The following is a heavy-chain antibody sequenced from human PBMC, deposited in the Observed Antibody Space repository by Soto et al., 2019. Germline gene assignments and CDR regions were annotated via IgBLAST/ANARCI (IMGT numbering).Heavy chain of an antibody. CDR1: GDSISSGGYY. J-gene: IGHJ4*02. Sequence: SETLSLTCTVSGDSISSGGYYWSWIRQHPGKGLEWIGFIYYSGTTYYNPSLKSRLTISVDTSKNQFSLKLNSVTAADTAVYYCARVVDFRNYVDYWGQGTLVTV. D-gene: IGHD5-12*01. V-gene: IGHV4-31*03. CDR3: ARVVDFRNYVDY. CDR2: IYYSGTT.